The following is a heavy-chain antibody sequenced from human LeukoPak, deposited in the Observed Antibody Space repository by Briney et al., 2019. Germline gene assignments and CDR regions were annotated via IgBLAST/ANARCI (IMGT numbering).Heavy chain of an antibody. CDR3: ARAGGDY. J-gene: IGHJ4*02. Sequence: SETLSLTCAVYGGSFSGYYWSWIRQPPGKGLEWIGEINHSGSTNYNPSLKSRVTISVDTSKNQFSLKLSSVTAADTAVYYWARAGGDYWGQGTLVTVSS. D-gene: IGHD1-14*01. V-gene: IGHV4-34*01. CDR1: GGSFSGYY. CDR2: INHSGST.